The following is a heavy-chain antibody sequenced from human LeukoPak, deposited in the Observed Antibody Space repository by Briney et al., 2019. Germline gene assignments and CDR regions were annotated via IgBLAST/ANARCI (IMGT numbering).Heavy chain of an antibody. CDR1: GGSIRSYY. CDR2: VYYNGNT. Sequence: TSETLSLTCAVSGGSIRSYYWSWIRQPPGKGLEWIGYVYYNGNTNYNPSLKSRVTISVDTSKNQFSLKLSSVTAADTAVYYCARGALYCNGGSCYGGFDYWGQGTLVTVSS. V-gene: IGHV4-59*01. J-gene: IGHJ4*02. CDR3: ARGALYCNGGSCYGGFDY. D-gene: IGHD2-15*01.